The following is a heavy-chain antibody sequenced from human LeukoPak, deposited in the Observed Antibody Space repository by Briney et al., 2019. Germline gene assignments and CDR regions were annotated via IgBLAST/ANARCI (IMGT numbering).Heavy chain of an antibody. D-gene: IGHD6-19*01. CDR1: GYTFSTYP. Sequence: ASVKVSCKASGYTFSTYPMNWVRQAPGQRLEWMGWINAGNGNTKYSQKFQGRVTITRDTSASTAYMELSSLRSEDTAVYYCAREGLSGWYYFDYWGQGTLVTVSS. J-gene: IGHJ4*02. CDR3: AREGLSGWYYFDY. CDR2: INAGNGNT. V-gene: IGHV1-3*01.